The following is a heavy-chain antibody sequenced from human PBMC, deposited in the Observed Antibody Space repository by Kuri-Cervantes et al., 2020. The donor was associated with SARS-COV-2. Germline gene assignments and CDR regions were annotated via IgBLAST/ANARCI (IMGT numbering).Heavy chain of an antibody. CDR2: ISGSGSYI. V-gene: IGHV3-21*01. D-gene: IGHD1-7*01. J-gene: IGHJ3*02. CDR3: ARDPYASGTEGDI. CDR1: GFTFSSYT. Sequence: GESLKISCAASGFTFSSYTMNWVRQAPGKALEWVSSISGSGSYIYYADSVKGRFTISKESGENSLYLHMNSLRGDDTAVYYCARDPYASGTEGDIWGQGTMVTVSS.